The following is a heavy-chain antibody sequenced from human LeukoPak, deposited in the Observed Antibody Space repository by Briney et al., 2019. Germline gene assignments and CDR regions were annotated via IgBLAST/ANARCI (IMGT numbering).Heavy chain of an antibody. CDR2: ISPGDYDT. CDR1: GYSFTSYW. D-gene: IGHD6-19*01. J-gene: IGHJ4*02. CDR3: ARLRSGWDFDY. V-gene: IGHV5-51*01. Sequence: SMQISSQGSGYSFTSYWIGWVRRMPGKGLEWMGIISPGDYDTRYSPSFQGQVSISADKSISTAYLQWSSVKASDTAMYYCARLRSGWDFDYWGQGSLVTVSS.